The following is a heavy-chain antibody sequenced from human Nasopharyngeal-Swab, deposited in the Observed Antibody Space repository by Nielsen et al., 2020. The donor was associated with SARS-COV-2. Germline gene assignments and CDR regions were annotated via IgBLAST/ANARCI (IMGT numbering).Heavy chain of an antibody. CDR2: ISSSSSYI. J-gene: IGHJ6*02. CDR1: GFTFSSYS. V-gene: IGHV3-21*01. D-gene: IGHD6-6*01. CDR3: ARDEQLAYGMDV. Sequence: GESLKISCAAPGFTFSSYSMNWVRQAPGKGLEWVSSISSSSSYIYYADSVKGRFTISRDNAKNSLYLQMNSLRAEDTAVYYCARDEQLAYGMDVWGQGTTVTVSS.